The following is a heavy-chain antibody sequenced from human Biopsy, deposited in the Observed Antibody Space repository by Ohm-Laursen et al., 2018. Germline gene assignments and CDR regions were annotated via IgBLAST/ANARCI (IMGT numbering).Heavy chain of an antibody. D-gene: IGHD4-23*01. V-gene: IGHV4-59*11. CDR1: GGSFTGHY. CDR3: ARGSNEYGGLYFPH. CDR2: ISHTGYT. J-gene: IGHJ1*01. Sequence: SDTLSLTCAVSGGSFTGHYWPWIRQPPGKGLEWIGHISHTGYTSYKSSLKSRVTILLDTSRKHFSLRLTSLAAADTAVYYCARGSNEYGGLYFPHWGQGTLVTVSS.